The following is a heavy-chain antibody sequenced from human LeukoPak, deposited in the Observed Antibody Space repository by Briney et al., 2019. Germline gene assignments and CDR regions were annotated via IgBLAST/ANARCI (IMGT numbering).Heavy chain of an antibody. Sequence: PGGSLRLSCAASGFTFSSYGMAWVRQAPGKGLEWVSGISTSGGSTFHADSVEGRFTISRDNSKNTLYLQVNSLRAEDTAVYYCATGFRYNILTGHKETLGKLDYWGQGTLVTVSS. V-gene: IGHV3-23*01. CDR1: GFTFSSYG. D-gene: IGHD3-9*01. J-gene: IGHJ4*02. CDR2: ISTSGGST. CDR3: ATGFRYNILTGHKETLGKLDY.